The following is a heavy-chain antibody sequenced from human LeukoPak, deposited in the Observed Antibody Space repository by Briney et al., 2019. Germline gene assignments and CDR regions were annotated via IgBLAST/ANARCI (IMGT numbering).Heavy chain of an antibody. CDR2: IFGSGSS. Sequence: SETLSLTCTVSGGSIREYYWGWIRQPPGKGLGWIWWIFGSGSSNYNPSLKSRLTISVDTSKTPFSLKLTSATDAATAVYYCAREKDTGSNHAKIRYDIWGQGTMVTVSS. V-gene: IGHV4-59*01. CDR1: GGSIREYY. D-gene: IGHD1-26*01. J-gene: IGHJ3*02. CDR3: AREKDTGSNHAKIRYDI.